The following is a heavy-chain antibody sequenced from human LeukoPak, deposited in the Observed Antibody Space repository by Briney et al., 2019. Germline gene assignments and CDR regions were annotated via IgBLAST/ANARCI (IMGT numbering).Heavy chain of an antibody. CDR2: INSDGSGT. Sequence: GGSLRLSCAASGFTFSRYYMHWVRQAPGKGLVWVSRINSDGSGTTYADSVKGRFTVSRDNAKNTLYLQMNSLRVEDTAMYYCTRVFAGDEYGSSGYWGQGTLVTVSS. V-gene: IGHV3-74*01. CDR1: GFTFSRYY. D-gene: IGHD6-13*01. J-gene: IGHJ4*02. CDR3: TRVFAGDEYGSSGY.